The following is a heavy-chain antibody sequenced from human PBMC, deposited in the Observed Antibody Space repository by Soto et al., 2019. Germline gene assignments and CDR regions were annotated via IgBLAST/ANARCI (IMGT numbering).Heavy chain of an antibody. CDR3: VRGDGYHYYYGMDV. Sequence: ASVKVSCKASGGTFSSYAISWVRQAPEQGLEWMGGIIPIFGTANYAQKFQGRVTITADESTSTAYMELSSLRSEDTAVYYCVRGDGYHYYYGMDVWGQGTTVTVSS. D-gene: IGHD3-3*01. CDR1: GGTFSSYA. CDR2: IIPIFGTA. V-gene: IGHV1-69*13. J-gene: IGHJ6*02.